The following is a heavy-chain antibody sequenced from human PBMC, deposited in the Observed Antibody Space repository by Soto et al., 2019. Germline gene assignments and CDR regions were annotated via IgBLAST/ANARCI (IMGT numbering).Heavy chain of an antibody. V-gene: IGHV3-7*01. D-gene: IGHD6-25*01. CDR3: AREKGQRAAFDF. CDR1: GFTLSSYW. CDR2: IKQDGSEK. J-gene: IGHJ4*02. Sequence: PGGSLRLSCAASGFTLSSYWMTWVRQAPGKGLEWVANIKQDGSEKYYVDSVKGRLTISRDNAKNSLYLQMNSLRAEDTAVYYCAREKGQRAAFDFWGQGTQVTVSS.